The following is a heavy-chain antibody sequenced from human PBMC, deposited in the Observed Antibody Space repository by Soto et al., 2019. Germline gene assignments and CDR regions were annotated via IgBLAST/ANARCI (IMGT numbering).Heavy chain of an antibody. D-gene: IGHD3-10*01. V-gene: IGHV3-13*01. CDR1: GFTFSSYD. CDR2: IGTAGDT. CDR3: AREYYYGSGTRAYGMDV. Sequence: GGSLRLSCAASGFTFSSYDMHWVRQATGKGLEWVSAIGTAGDTYYPGSVKGRFTISREDAKNSLYLQMNSLRAGDTAVYYCAREYYYGSGTRAYGMDVWGQGTTVTVSS. J-gene: IGHJ6*02.